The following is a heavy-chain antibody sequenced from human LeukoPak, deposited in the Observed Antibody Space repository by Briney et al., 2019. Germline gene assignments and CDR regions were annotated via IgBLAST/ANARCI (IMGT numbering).Heavy chain of an antibody. CDR3: ARDDNYGIFVNVDY. D-gene: IGHD4-11*01. J-gene: IGHJ4*02. Sequence: ASVKVSCKTSGYSFIPYGISWVRQAPGQGPEWMGWISTSTGDTKYTQKFQGRVTLTTDTSTSTAYMELSSLRSDDTAVYYCARDDNYGIFVNVDYWGQGTLVTVSS. V-gene: IGHV1-18*01. CDR1: GYSFIPYG. CDR2: ISTSTGDT.